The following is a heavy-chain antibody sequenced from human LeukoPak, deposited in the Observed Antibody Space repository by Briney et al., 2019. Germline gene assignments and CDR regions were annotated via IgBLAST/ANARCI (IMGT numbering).Heavy chain of an antibody. D-gene: IGHD1-1*01. Sequence: PGGSLRLSCAASGFSVSGNYMNWVRQAPGKGLEWVSVIYSGGSTYYADSVKGRFTISRDNSKNTLYLQMNSLRAEDTAVYYCARVMTTYYYGVEVWGQGTTVTVSS. V-gene: IGHV3-66*01. CDR1: GFSVSGNY. CDR3: ARVMTTYYYGVEV. CDR2: IYSGGST. J-gene: IGHJ6*02.